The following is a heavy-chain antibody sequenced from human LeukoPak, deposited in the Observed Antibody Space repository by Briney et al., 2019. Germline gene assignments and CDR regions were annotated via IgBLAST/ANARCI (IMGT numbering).Heavy chain of an antibody. CDR2: INPNSGGT. Sequence: ASVKVSCKASGYTFTGYYMHWVRQAPGQGLEWMGWINPNSGGTNYAQKFQGRVTMTRDTSISTAYMELSRLRSDDTAVYYCARGQPTNIVVVVAATLFDPWGQEPWSPSPQ. V-gene: IGHV1-2*02. J-gene: IGHJ5*02. D-gene: IGHD2-15*01. CDR3: ARGQPTNIVVVVAATLFDP. CDR1: GYTFTGYY.